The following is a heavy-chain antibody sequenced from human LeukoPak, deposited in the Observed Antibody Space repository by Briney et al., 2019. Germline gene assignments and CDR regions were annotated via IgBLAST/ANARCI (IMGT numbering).Heavy chain of an antibody. CDR2: INPNSGGT. J-gene: IGHJ4*02. D-gene: IGHD5-24*01. CDR3: ARARWQLAPYFDS. V-gene: IGHV1-2*02. Sequence: VASVTVSCKASGYTFTDYYMHWVRQAPGQGLEWMGWINPNSGGTNFAQKFQGRVAMTRDTSISTAYMELGSLRSDDTAVYYCARARWQLAPYFDSWGQGTLVTVSS. CDR1: GYTFTDYY.